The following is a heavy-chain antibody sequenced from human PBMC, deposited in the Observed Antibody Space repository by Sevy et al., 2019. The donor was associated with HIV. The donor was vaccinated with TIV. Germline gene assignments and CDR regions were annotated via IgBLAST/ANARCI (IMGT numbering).Heavy chain of an antibody. Sequence: GGSLRLSCSGSGFIFSDYYMSWIRQAPGRGLEWVSYISGSGITYYAGSVEGRLTISRDNARNSLYLQMNSLRADDTAVYYCARDPLLGIAREVARGGYWGQGTLVTVSS. CDR3: ARDPLLGIAREVARGGY. D-gene: IGHD2-2*03. CDR1: GFIFSDYY. CDR2: ISGSGIT. J-gene: IGHJ4*02. V-gene: IGHV3-11*01.